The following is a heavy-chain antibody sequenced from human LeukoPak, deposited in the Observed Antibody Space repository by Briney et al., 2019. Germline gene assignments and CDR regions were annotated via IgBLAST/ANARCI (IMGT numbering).Heavy chain of an antibody. V-gene: IGHV3-23*01. CDR1: GFTFSSYA. D-gene: IGHD4-11*01. CDR2: ISGSGGST. J-gene: IGHJ4*02. Sequence: GGSLRLSCAASGFTFSSYAMSWVRQAPGKGLEWVSAISGSGGSTYYADSVRGRFTISRDNSKNTLYLQMNSLRAEDTAVYYCAKVYSNNLTPFDYWGQGALVTVSS. CDR3: AKVYSNNLTPFDY.